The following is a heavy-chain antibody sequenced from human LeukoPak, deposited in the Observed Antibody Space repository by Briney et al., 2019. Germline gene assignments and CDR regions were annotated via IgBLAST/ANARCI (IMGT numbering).Heavy chain of an antibody. Sequence: PGGSLSLSWAASGFTFSSIGLPWVRRPPGRGLEGWTTIKQDGREKYYGDSVKGRFTISRDNAKNSLFLQMNSLRPEDTAVYYCGGEPINNYSIDYWGQGTLLTVSS. V-gene: IGHV3-7*01. CDR1: GFTFSSIG. CDR3: GGEPINNYSIDY. CDR2: IKQDGREK. D-gene: IGHD4-11*01. J-gene: IGHJ4*02.